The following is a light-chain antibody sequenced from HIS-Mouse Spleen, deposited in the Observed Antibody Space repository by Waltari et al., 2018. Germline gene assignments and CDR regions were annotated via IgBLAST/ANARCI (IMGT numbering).Light chain of an antibody. V-gene: IGLV3-19*01. CDR1: SLRSYY. CDR3: NSRDSSGNHVV. CDR2: GKN. Sequence: SSELTQDPAVSVALGQTVRITCQGDSLRSYYASWYQQKPGQAPVLVIYGKNNRPSGIPDLFSGSSSGNTASLTITGAQAEDEAYYYCNSRDSSGNHVVFGGGTKLTVL. J-gene: IGLJ2*01.